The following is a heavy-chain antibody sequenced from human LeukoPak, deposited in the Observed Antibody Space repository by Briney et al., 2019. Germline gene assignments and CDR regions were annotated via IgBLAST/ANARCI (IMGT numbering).Heavy chain of an antibody. D-gene: IGHD1-1*01. V-gene: IGHV4-4*07. CDR3: ARGKQNAVDY. Sequence: SETLSLTCTVSSGSISGRYYWSWIRQPAGKGLEWIGRIYASGSTNYDPSRKSRVTISIDKSNNQFSLMVTSVTAADTAVYYCARGKQNAVDYWGQGILVTVSS. CDR1: SGSISGRYY. J-gene: IGHJ4*02. CDR2: IYASGST.